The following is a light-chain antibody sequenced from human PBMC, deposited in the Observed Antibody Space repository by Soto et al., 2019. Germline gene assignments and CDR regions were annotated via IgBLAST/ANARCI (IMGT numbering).Light chain of an antibody. V-gene: IGKV3-20*01. CDR2: GAS. Sequence: EFVLTQSPGTLSLSPGERATLSCRASQSVSSNYLAWYQQKPGQAPRLLIYGASTRSTGTADRFSGSGSGTDFTISISRLEPEDFAVYNCHKYGSSPKTFGQGNKVDIK. CDR1: QSVSSNY. CDR3: HKYGSSPKT. J-gene: IGKJ1*01.